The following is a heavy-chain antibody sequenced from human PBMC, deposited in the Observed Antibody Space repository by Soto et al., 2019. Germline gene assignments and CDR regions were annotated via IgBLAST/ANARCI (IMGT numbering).Heavy chain of an antibody. CDR2: ISSTSKYI. Sequence: EVQLVESGRGLVKPVGSLSVCCAASGFTFSDYSRNWVRQAPGKGLEWVSSISSTSKYIYYADSVKGRFTISRDNAKKSLYLPMTSLRAGDTAVYYCARGLSSGWFDYWGQVTLVTVSA. CDR1: GFTFSDYS. J-gene: IGHJ5*01. D-gene: IGHD6-19*01. CDR3: ARGLSSGWFDY. V-gene: IGHV3-21*01.